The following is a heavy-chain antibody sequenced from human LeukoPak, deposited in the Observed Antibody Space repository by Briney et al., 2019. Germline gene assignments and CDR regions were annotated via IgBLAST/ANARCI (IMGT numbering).Heavy chain of an antibody. J-gene: IGHJ3*02. CDR2: ISASGGHT. CDR1: GFTFSSCA. Sequence: GGSLRLSCAASGFTFSSCAMSWVRQAPGKGLEWVSGISASGGHTFYADSVKGRFTISRDNSKNTLYLQMNSLRAEDTAVYYCAKDLTPPAAVAGTEDIWGQGTMVTVSS. V-gene: IGHV3-23*01. D-gene: IGHD6-19*01. CDR3: AKDLTPPAAVAGTEDI.